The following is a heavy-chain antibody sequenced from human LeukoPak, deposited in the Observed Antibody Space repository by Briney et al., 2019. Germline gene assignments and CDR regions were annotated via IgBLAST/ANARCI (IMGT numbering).Heavy chain of an antibody. CDR2: MYHTGSR. CDR3: AGDQGGSAHRHAFDI. Sequence: SETLSLTCTVSGGSVDTNNYYCSWIRQPPGKGLEWIGYMYHTGSRIYSPSLQSRLTISVDTSKNQFSLKLSLMTAADTAVYYCAGDQGGSAHRHAFDIWGQGTLVTVSS. CDR1: GGSVDTNNYY. J-gene: IGHJ3*02. D-gene: IGHD1-26*01. V-gene: IGHV4-61*01.